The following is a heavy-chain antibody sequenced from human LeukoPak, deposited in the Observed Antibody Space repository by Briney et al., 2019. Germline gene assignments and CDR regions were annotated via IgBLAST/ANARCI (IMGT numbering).Heavy chain of an antibody. CDR3: ARGMGTTTDY. CDR2: ISHDGNLK. V-gene: IGHV3-30*03. D-gene: IGHD1-26*01. CDR1: GFILSNYA. J-gene: IGHJ4*02. Sequence: PGGSLRLSCAASGFILSNYAMHWVRQAPGKGLEWVAVISHDGNLKYYTDSVEGRFTVSRDNSKNTLYLQMNSLRAEDTALYYCARGMGTTTDYWGQGTLVTVSS.